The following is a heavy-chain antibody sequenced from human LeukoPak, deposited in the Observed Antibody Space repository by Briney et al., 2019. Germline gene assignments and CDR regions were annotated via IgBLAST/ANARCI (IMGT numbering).Heavy chain of an antibody. CDR2: IIPIFGTA. D-gene: IGHD3-10*01. CDR1: GGTFSSYA. Sequence: SVKVSCKASGGTFSSYAISWVRQAPGQGLEWMGGIIPIFGTANYAQKFQGRVTITADESTSTAYMELSSLRSEDTAVYYCARDYYGSGSYYKPFDYWGQGTLVSVSS. J-gene: IGHJ4*02. CDR3: ARDYYGSGSYYKPFDY. V-gene: IGHV1-69*13.